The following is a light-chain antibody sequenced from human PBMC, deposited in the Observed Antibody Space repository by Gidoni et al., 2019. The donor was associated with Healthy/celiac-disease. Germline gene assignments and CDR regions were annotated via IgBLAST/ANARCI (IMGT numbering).Light chain of an antibody. CDR2: GAS. Sequence: IVITLSPATLSVSPGERATLSCRASQSVSSNLAWYQQKPGQAPRRLIYGASNRATGIPARFSGSGSGTEFTLTISSLQSEDFAVYYCQQYNNWPPWTFGQGTKVEIK. CDR1: QSVSSN. V-gene: IGKV3-15*01. J-gene: IGKJ1*01. CDR3: QQYNNWPPWT.